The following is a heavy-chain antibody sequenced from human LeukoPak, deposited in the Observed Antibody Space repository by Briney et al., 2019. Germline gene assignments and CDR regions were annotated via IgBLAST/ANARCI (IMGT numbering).Heavy chain of an antibody. CDR1: GFTFSSYA. J-gene: IGHJ4*02. V-gene: IGHV3-23*01. CDR2: ISGSGGST. CDR3: AKDLSTVGVFDY. Sequence: GGSLRLSCAASGFTFSSYAMSWVRQASGKGLEWVSAISGSGGSTYYADSVKGRFTISRDNSKNTLYLQMNSLRAENTAVYYCAKDLSTVGVFDYWGQGTLVTVSS. D-gene: IGHD4-23*01.